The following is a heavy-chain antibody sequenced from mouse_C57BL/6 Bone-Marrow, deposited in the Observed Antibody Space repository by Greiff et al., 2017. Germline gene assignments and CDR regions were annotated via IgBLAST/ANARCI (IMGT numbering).Heavy chain of an antibody. CDR3: ARHGITTVVAPAWFAY. CDR1: GFTFSSYG. CDR2: ISSGGSYT. D-gene: IGHD1-1*01. J-gene: IGHJ3*01. Sequence: EVKVVESGGDLVKPGGSLKLSCAASGFTFSSYGMSWVRQTPDKRLEWVATISSGGSYTYSPDSVKGRFTISRDNAKNTLCLQLSSMKSGDTAMYYCARHGITTVVAPAWFAYWGQGTLVTVSA. V-gene: IGHV5-6*01.